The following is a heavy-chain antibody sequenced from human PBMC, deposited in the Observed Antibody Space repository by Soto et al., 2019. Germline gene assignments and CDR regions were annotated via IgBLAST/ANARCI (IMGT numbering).Heavy chain of an antibody. CDR1: GGSISSGGYS. V-gene: IGHV4-30-2*01. J-gene: IGHJ4*02. D-gene: IGHD6-19*01. CDR3: ARAGGLGAVAVDY. CDR2: IYHSGST. Sequence: QLQLQESGSGLVKPSQILSLTCAVSGGSISSGGYSWSWIRQPPGKDLEWIGYIYHSGSTYYNPSLKSRVTISVDRTKNQLSLKLSSVTAADTAVYYCARAGGLGAVAVDYWGQGTLVTVSS.